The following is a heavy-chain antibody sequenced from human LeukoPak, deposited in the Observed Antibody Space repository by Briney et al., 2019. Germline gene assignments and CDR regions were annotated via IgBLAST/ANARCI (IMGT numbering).Heavy chain of an antibody. CDR2: ISGSGGST. J-gene: IGHJ4*02. Sequence: GGSLRLSCAASGFTFSSYAMSWVRQAPGKGLEWVSAISGSGGSTYYADSVKGRFTISRDNSKNTLYLQMSSLRAEDTAVYYCAKATRYNWNSHFDYWGQGTLVTVSS. V-gene: IGHV3-23*01. CDR3: AKATRYNWNSHFDY. CDR1: GFTFSSYA. D-gene: IGHD1-7*01.